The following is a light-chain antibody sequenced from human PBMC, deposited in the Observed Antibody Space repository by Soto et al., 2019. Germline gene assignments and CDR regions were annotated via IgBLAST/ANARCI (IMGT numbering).Light chain of an antibody. Sequence: EIVLPQSPGTLSLSPGERATLSCRASQSVSSYYLAWYQQKPGQAPRLLIYAASSRATGIPDRFSGGGSGTDFTLTISRLEPEDFAVYYCQQCGSSPWAFGQGTKVAIK. V-gene: IGKV3-20*01. J-gene: IGKJ1*01. CDR3: QQCGSSPWA. CDR2: AAS. CDR1: QSVSSYY.